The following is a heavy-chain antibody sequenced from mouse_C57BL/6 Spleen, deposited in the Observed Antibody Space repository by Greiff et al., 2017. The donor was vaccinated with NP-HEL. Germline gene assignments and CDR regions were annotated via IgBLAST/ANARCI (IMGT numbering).Heavy chain of an antibody. D-gene: IGHD2-4*01. Sequence: VQLQQSGPVLVKPGASVKMSCKASGYTFTDYYMNWVKQSHGKSLEWIGVINPYNGGTSYNQKFKGKATLTVDKSSSTAYMELNSLTSEDSEVYYCARNDYCLYAMDYWGQGTSVTVSS. V-gene: IGHV1-19*01. CDR2: INPYNGGT. J-gene: IGHJ4*01. CDR1: GYTFTDYY. CDR3: ARNDYCLYAMDY.